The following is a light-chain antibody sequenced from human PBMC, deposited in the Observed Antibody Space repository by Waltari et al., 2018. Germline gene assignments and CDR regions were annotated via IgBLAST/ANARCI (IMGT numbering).Light chain of an antibody. Sequence: QSALTQPRSVSGSPGQSVTISCTGTSRDVGAYTFVSWYQHHPGKAPKLLLYDVTKRPSGVPDRFSGSKSANTASLTISGLQAEDDADYFCCSYAGIYTYVFGTGTTVTVL. CDR1: SRDVGAYTF. CDR3: CSYAGIYTYV. V-gene: IGLV2-11*01. CDR2: DVT. J-gene: IGLJ1*01.